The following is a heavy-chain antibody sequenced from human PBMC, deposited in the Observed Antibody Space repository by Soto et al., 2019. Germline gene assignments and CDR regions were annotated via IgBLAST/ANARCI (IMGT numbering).Heavy chain of an antibody. Sequence: HLQLQESGPGLVKPSETLSLTCTVSGDSITSSTFYWGWIRQSPGKGLEWIGSIYFSGNTYYNPSLKSRVTISVDTSKNQFSLKLNSVTAADTAVYYCARHPLHRVGASISAFDIWGQGTVVTVSS. CDR1: GDSITSSTFY. V-gene: IGHV4-39*01. J-gene: IGHJ3*02. CDR3: ARHPLHRVGASISAFDI. CDR2: IYFSGNT. D-gene: IGHD1-26*01.